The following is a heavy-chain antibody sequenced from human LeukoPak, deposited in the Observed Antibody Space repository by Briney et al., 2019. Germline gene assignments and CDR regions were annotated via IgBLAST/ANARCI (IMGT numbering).Heavy chain of an antibody. Sequence: PGRSLRLSCAASGFTFSSYGMHWVRQAPGKGLEWVAVISYDGSNKYYADSVKGRFTISGDNSKNTLYLQMNSLRAEDTAVYYCAKAGIAVAPDYWGQGTLVTVSS. D-gene: IGHD6-19*01. CDR2: ISYDGSNK. CDR3: AKAGIAVAPDY. CDR1: GFTFSSYG. V-gene: IGHV3-30*18. J-gene: IGHJ4*02.